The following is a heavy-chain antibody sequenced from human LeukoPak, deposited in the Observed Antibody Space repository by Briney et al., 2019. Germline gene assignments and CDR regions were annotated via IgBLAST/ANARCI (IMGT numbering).Heavy chain of an antibody. CDR1: GFTFSDTW. J-gene: IGHJ5*02. CDR2: IKSKTDGGPT. CDR3: TTDSVGR. Sequence: TGGSLRLSCAASGFTFSDTWMSWVRQAPAKGLEWVGRIKSKTDGGPTDYAAAVKGRFTISRDDSENTLYLQMDSLKTEDTAVYYCTTDSVGRWGQGTLVTVSS. V-gene: IGHV3-15*01.